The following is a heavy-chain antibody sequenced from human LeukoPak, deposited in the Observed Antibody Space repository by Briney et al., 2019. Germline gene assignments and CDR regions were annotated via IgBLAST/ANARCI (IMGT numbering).Heavy chain of an antibody. Sequence: PGRSLRLSCAASAFTISSYAMSWVRQPPGKGLEWVSAISGSGGSTYYADSVKGRFTISRDNSKNTLYLQMNSLRAEDTAVYYCAKGRVTMIVDDEFDYWGQATLVTVSS. CDR2: ISGSGGST. D-gene: IGHD3-22*01. CDR1: AFTISSYA. J-gene: IGHJ4*02. V-gene: IGHV3-23*01. CDR3: AKGRVTMIVDDEFDY.